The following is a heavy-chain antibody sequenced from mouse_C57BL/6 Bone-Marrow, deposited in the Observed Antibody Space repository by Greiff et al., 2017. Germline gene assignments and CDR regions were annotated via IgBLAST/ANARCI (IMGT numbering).Heavy chain of an antibody. CDR3: AKNFDGYSYYAMDY. V-gene: IGHV2-5*01. D-gene: IGHD2-3*01. Sequence: VQLKQSGPGLVQPSQSLSITCTVSGFSLTSYGVHWVRQSPGKGLEWLGVIWRGGSTDYNAAFMSRLSITKDNSKSQVFFKMNSLQADDTAIYYCAKNFDGYSYYAMDYWGQGTSVTVSS. J-gene: IGHJ4*01. CDR2: IWRGGST. CDR1: GFSLTSYG.